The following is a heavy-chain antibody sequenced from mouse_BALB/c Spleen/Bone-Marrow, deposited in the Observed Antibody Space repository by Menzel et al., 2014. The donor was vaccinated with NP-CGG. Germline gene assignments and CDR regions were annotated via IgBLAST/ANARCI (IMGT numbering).Heavy chain of an antibody. J-gene: IGHJ3*01. D-gene: IGHD1-2*01. CDR2: INPDSNTI. CDR1: GFDFSRYW. V-gene: IGHV4-1*02. Sequence: EVMLVESGGGLVQPGGSLKLSCAASGFDFSRYWMSWVRQAPGKGLEWIGEINPDSNTINYTPSLKDKFIISRDNAKNTLYLQMSKVRSEDTALYYCARLGYYGPFAYWGQGTLVTVSA. CDR3: ARLGYYGPFAY.